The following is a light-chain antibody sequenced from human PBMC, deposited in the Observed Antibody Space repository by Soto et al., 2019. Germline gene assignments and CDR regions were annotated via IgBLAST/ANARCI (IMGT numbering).Light chain of an antibody. CDR1: QSIRTN. CDR2: DAS. CDR3: QQYNDWHPLP. J-gene: IGKJ4*01. Sequence: EIMMTQSPATVSVSPGERATLSCRASQSIRTNVAWYQQKPGQALRLLIYDASTRATGLSSRFSGSGSGTEFSLTISSLQSEDVAIYYCQQYNDWHPLPFGGGTRLEI. V-gene: IGKV3-15*01.